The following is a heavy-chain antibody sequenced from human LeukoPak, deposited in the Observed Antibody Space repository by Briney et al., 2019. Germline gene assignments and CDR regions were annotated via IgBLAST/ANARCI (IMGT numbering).Heavy chain of an antibody. CDR1: GFTFSSYG. V-gene: IGHV3-30*03. D-gene: IGHD2-2*01. CDR2: ISYDGSNK. Sequence: GGSLRLSCAASGFTFSSYGMHWVRQAPGKGLEWVAVISYDGSNKYYADSVKGRFTISRDNSKNTLYLQMNSLRAGDTAVYYCGTVPAGGGGMDVWGQGTTVTVSS. J-gene: IGHJ6*02. CDR3: GTVPAGGGGMDV.